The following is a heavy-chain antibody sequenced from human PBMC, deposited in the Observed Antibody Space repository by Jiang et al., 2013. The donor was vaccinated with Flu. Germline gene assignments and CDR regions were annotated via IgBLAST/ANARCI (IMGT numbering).Heavy chain of an antibody. CDR1: GGSISSSSYY. CDR2: IYYSGST. J-gene: IGHJ3*02. V-gene: IGHV4-39*01. D-gene: IGHD2-21*02. CDR3: ARQSWAYCGGDCYRFDAFDI. Sequence: LLKPSETLSLTCTVSGGSISSSSYYWGWIRQPPGKGLEWIGSIYYSGSTYYNPSLKSRVTISVDTSKNQFSLKLSSVTAADTAVYYCARQSWAYCGGDCYRFDAFDIWGQGTMVTVSS.